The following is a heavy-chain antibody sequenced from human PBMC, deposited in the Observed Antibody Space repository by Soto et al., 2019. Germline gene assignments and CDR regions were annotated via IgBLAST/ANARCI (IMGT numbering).Heavy chain of an antibody. J-gene: IGHJ6*03. CDR1: GGTFSSYT. CDR2: IIPILGIA. V-gene: IGHV1-69*04. CDR3: AREGESGYDYYYYYYMDV. Sequence: SVKVSCKASGGTFSSYTISCVRQAPGQGLEWMGRIIPILGIANYAQKFQGRVTITADKSTSTAYMELSSLRSEDTAVYYCAREGESGYDYYYYYYMDVWGKGTTVTVSS. D-gene: IGHD5-12*01.